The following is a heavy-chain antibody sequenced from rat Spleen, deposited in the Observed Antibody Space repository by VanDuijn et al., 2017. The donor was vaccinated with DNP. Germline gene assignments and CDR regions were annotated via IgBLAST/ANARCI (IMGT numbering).Heavy chain of an antibody. CDR3: AKGANDGGWNDYFDY. CDR2: INKDSSTI. CDR1: GFDFIDYW. J-gene: IGHJ2*01. D-gene: IGHD1-11*01. V-gene: IGHV4-2*01. Sequence: EVKLVESGGGLVQPGRSLKLSCAASGFDFIDYWMGWVRQAPGKGLEWIGEINKDSSTINCIPSLKDKLTIPRDNGQNILYLQMSKVGSDDTAINYWAKGANDGGWNDYFDYWGQGVMFTVSS.